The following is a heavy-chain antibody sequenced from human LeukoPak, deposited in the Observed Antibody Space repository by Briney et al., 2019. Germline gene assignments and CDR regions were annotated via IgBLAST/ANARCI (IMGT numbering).Heavy chain of an antibody. CDR3: ARPELTGVVDY. V-gene: IGHV4-39*01. CDR2: IYYSGST. D-gene: IGHD7-27*01. CDR1: GGSISSSRYY. J-gene: IGHJ4*02. Sequence: PSETLSLTCTVSGGSISSSRYYSGWIPQPPRKGLEWIGSIYYSGSTYYNPSLKSRGTISVDTSKNQFSLKLSSVTAADTAVYYCARPELTGVVDYWGQGTLVTVSS.